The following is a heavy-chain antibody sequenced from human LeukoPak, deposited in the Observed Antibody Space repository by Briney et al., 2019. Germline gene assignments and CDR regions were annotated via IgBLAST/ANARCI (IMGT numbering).Heavy chain of an antibody. CDR1: GFTFSNYG. J-gene: IGHJ4*02. Sequence: GGSLRLSCAASGFTFSNYGIHWVRQAPGKGLEWVAVIWSDEINKYYVDSVKGRFTISRDNSKNTLYLQMNSQRADDTAVYYCERSTYSSSSYYFGYWGQGSLVTVSS. V-gene: IGHV3-33*01. D-gene: IGHD6-13*01. CDR2: IWSDEINK. CDR3: ERSTYSSSSYYFGY.